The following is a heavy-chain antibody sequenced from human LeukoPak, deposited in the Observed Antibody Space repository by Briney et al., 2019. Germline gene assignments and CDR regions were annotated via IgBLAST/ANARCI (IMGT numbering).Heavy chain of an antibody. CDR1: GGTFSSYA. D-gene: IGHD3-10*01. Sequence: SVKVSCKASGGTFSSYAISWVRQAPGQGLEWMGGIIPLFGTANYAQKFQGRVTITADKSTSTTYMQLSSLRSEDTAVYYCARSRFPYYRLSRTDYYYMDVWAKGTTVTVSS. V-gene: IGHV1-69*06. J-gene: IGHJ6*03. CDR2: IIPLFGTA. CDR3: ARSRFPYYRLSRTDYYYMDV.